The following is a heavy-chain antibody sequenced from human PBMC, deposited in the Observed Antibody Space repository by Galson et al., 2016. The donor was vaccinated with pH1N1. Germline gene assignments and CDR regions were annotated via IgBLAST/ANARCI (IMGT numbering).Heavy chain of an antibody. CDR3: TRARYNLLTGYLIDF. J-gene: IGHJ4*02. CDR1: GFSFGDYA. D-gene: IGHD3-9*01. CDR2: IRSKVYGGTT. V-gene: IGHV3-49*04. Sequence: SLRLSCAASGFSFGDYAMSWVRQAPGKGLEWVGLIRSKVYGGTTENAASVKGRFIISRDDSKSIAYPQMNSLKTEDTALYYCTRARYNLLTGYLIDFWGQGTLVTVSS.